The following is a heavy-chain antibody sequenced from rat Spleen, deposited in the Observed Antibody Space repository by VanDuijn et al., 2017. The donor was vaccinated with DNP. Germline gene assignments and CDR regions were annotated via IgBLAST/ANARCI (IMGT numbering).Heavy chain of an antibody. J-gene: IGHJ4*01. D-gene: IGHD1-12*02. CDR1: GFTFSNYG. Sequence: EVQLVETGGGLVQPGRSLRLSCVASGFTFSNYGMAWVRQAPTKGLEWVASISTGGGNTYYLDSVKGRFTISRDNAKNTQYLQMDSLRSEDTATYYCARLGYDGSYYYAMDAWGQGTSVTVSS. CDR3: ARLGYDGSYYYAMDA. CDR2: ISTGGGNT. V-gene: IGHV5S13*01.